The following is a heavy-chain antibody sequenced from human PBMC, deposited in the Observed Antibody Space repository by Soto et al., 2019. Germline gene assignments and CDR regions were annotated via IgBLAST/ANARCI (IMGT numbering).Heavy chain of an antibody. D-gene: IGHD1-26*01. CDR2: IGERDDRK. CDR1: GFNFRSYA. V-gene: IGHV3-23*04. Sequence: DVQLVESGGGVVQPGGSLRLSCAASGFNFRSYAMFWVRQAPGKGLEGVSTIGERDDRKHYADSVKGRFTISRDTSKNTLYLQMHRLRSEDTAVYYCAKDYSGSWYFGMDVWGQGTTVTVS. J-gene: IGHJ6*02. CDR3: AKDYSGSWYFGMDV.